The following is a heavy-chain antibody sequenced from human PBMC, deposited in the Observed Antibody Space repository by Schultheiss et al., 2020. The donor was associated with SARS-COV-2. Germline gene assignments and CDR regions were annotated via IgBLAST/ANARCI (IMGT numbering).Heavy chain of an antibody. CDR2: INPNSGGT. V-gene: IGHV1-2*06. CDR1: GYTFTSYY. Sequence: ASVKVSCKASGYTFTSYYMHWVRQAPGQGLEWMGRINPNSGGTNYAQKFQGRVTMTRNTSISTAYMELSSLRSEDTAVYYCARGASWNLPLDYWGQGTLVTVSS. CDR3: ARGASWNLPLDY. D-gene: IGHD1-1*01. J-gene: IGHJ4*02.